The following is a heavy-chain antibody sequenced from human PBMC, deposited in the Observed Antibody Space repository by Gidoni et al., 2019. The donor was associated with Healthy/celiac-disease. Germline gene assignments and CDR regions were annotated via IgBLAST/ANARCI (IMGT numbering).Heavy chain of an antibody. Sequence: HPGGSLRLSCAASGFTFSSYDMHWVRQATGKGLEWVSAIGTAGDTYYPGSVKGRFTISRENAKNSLYLQMNSLRAGDTAVYYCARAYCSSTSCPGYYYGMDVWGQGTTVTVSS. V-gene: IGHV3-13*04. D-gene: IGHD2-2*01. CDR2: IGTAGDT. J-gene: IGHJ6*02. CDR3: ARAYCSSTSCPGYYYGMDV. CDR1: GFTFSSYD.